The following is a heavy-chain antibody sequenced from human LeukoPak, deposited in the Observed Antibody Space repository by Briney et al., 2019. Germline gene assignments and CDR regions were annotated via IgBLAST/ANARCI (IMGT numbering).Heavy chain of an antibody. CDR3: ARDDEVERFHMDV. D-gene: IGHD2-15*01. Sequence: ETLSLTCAVSSGSIFSSNWWSWVRQAPGKGLEWVSGINWNGGSTGYADSVKGRFTISRDNAKNSLYLQMNSLRAEDTALYYCARDDEVERFHMDVWGKGTTVTVSS. J-gene: IGHJ6*03. V-gene: IGHV3-20*04. CDR1: SGSIFSSNW. CDR2: INWNGGST.